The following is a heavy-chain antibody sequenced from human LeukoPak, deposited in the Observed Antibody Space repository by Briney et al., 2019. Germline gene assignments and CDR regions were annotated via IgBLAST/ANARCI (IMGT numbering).Heavy chain of an antibody. V-gene: IGHV4-61*02. J-gene: IGHJ4*02. Sequence: PSETLSLTCTVSGDSISSGDYYWSWIRQPAGKGLEWIGRISSSGSTNYNPSLKSRVTISVDTSKNQFSLKLSSVTAADTAVYYCARGDYYDSSGYQSPSFDYWGQGTLVTVSS. CDR2: ISSSGST. CDR3: ARGDYYDSSGYQSPSFDY. CDR1: GDSISSGDYY. D-gene: IGHD3-22*01.